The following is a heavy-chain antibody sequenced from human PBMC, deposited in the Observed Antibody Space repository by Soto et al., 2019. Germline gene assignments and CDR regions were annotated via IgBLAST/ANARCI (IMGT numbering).Heavy chain of an antibody. J-gene: IGHJ4*02. Sequence: GGSLRLSCAASGFTFSSYAMHWVRQAPGKGLEWVAVISYDGSNKYYADSVKGRFTISRDNPKNTLYLQMNSLRAEDTAVYYCARPEGVAPPEFDYWGQGTLVTVSS. CDR3: ARPEGVAPPEFDY. CDR1: GFTFSSYA. CDR2: ISYDGSNK. V-gene: IGHV3-30-3*01. D-gene: IGHD2-15*01.